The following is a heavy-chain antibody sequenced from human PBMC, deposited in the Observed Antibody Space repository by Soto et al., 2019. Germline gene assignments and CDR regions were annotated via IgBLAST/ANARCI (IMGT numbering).Heavy chain of an antibody. J-gene: IGHJ6*02. Sequence: AWSLRLSCAASGSTLSSYAMSLVRPAPGKGLEWVSAISGSGGSTYYADSVKGRFTIARDNSKNTLYLQMNSLRAEDTAVYYCAKDGRSYYDILTLYSYYGMDVWGQGTTVTVSS. D-gene: IGHD3-9*01. CDR2: ISGSGGST. CDR1: GSTLSSYA. CDR3: AKDGRSYYDILTLYSYYGMDV. V-gene: IGHV3-23*01.